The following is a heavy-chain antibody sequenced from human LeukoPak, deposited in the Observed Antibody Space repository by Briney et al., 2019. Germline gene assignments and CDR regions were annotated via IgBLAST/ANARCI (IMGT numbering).Heavy chain of an antibody. CDR1: GGSISSSSYY. Sequence: SETLSLTCTVSGGSISSSSYYWSWIRQPPGKGLEWIGEINHSGSTNYNPSLKSRVTISVDTSKNQFSLKLSSVTAADTAVYYCARAGYSSSWYGGNWGQGTLVTVSS. CDR3: ARAGYSSSWYGGN. CDR2: INHSGST. D-gene: IGHD6-13*01. V-gene: IGHV4-39*07. J-gene: IGHJ1*01.